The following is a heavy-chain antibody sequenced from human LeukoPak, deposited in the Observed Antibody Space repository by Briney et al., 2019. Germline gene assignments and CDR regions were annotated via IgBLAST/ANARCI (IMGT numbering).Heavy chain of an antibody. CDR3: AKYRITMIVVGGAFDI. CDR2: ISSDSSHI. CDR1: GFTFSSYS. D-gene: IGHD3-22*01. J-gene: IGHJ3*02. Sequence: GGSLSLSCAASGFTFSSYSMNWVRQAPGKGLEWVSSISSDSSHIYYSDSVKGRFTISRDNVKNSLYLQMNSLRVEDTAVYYCAKYRITMIVVGGAFDIWGQGTMVTVSS. V-gene: IGHV3-21*01.